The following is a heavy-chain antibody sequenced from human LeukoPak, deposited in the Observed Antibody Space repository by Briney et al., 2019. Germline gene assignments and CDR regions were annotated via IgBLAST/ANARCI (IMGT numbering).Heavy chain of an antibody. Sequence: GGSLRLSCAASGFTFDDYVMHWVRQAPGKGLEWVSGISWNSGSIGYADSVKGRFTISRDNAKNSLYLQMNSLRAEDTALYYCAGYRQPDDAFEIWGQGTMVTVSS. V-gene: IGHV3-9*01. J-gene: IGHJ3*02. CDR1: GFTFDDYV. D-gene: IGHD5-18*01. CDR2: ISWNSGSI. CDR3: AGYRQPDDAFEI.